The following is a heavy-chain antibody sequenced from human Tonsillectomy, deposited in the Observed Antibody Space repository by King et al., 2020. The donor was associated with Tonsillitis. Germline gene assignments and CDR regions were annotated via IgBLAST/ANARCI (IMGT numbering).Heavy chain of an antibody. CDR1: GYSINSGYY. J-gene: IGHJ4*02. V-gene: IGHV4-38-2*01. Sequence: QLQESGPGLVKPSETLSLTCAVSGYSINSGYYWGWIRQPPGKGLEWIGSKFRSGTTYNNPSLKSRVSISVDTSKNQFSLKLSSVTAADTAVYYCARAGDSSAYFDYWGQGTLVTVSS. CDR2: KFRSGTT. CDR3: ARAGDSSAYFDY. D-gene: IGHD3-22*01.